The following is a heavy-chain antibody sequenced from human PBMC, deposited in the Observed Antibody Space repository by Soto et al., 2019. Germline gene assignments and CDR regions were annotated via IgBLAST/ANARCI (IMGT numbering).Heavy chain of an antibody. V-gene: IGHV3-74*01. D-gene: IGHD6-13*01. J-gene: IGHJ6*02. CDR1: GFTFSSYW. CDR3: ARGGEDSSSWNNDYYYYYGMDV. CDR2: INSDGSST. Sequence: GGSLRLSCAASGFTFSSYWMHWVRQAPGKGLVWVSRINSDGSSTSYADSVKGRFTISRDNAKNTLYLQMNSLRAEDTAVYYCARGGEDSSSWNNDYYYYYGMDVWGQGTTVTVSS.